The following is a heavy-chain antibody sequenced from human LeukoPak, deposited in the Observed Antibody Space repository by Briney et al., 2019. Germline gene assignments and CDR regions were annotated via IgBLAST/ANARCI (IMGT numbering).Heavy chain of an antibody. Sequence: GRSLRLSCAASGFTFSSYAMHWVRQSPGKGLEWVAVISYDGSNKYYADSVKGRFTISRDNSKNTLYLQMNSLRAEDTAVYDCARAVPLWFGELLLDYWGQGTLVTVSS. CDR2: ISYDGSNK. J-gene: IGHJ4*02. D-gene: IGHD3-10*01. CDR3: ARAVPLWFGELLLDY. V-gene: IGHV3-30*04. CDR1: GFTFSSYA.